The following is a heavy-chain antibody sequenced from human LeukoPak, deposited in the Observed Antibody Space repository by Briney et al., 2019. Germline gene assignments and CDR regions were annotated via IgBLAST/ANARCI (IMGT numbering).Heavy chain of an antibody. CDR3: AREKQTYSSANDAFDI. D-gene: IGHD6-25*01. J-gene: IGHJ3*02. CDR2: INHSGST. V-gene: IGHV4-34*01. Sequence: SETLSLTCAVYGGSFSGYYWSWIRQPPGKGLEWIGEINHSGSTNYNPSLKSRVTISVDTSKNQFSLKLSSVTAADTAVYYCAREKQTYSSANDAFDIWGQGTMVIVSS. CDR1: GGSFSGYY.